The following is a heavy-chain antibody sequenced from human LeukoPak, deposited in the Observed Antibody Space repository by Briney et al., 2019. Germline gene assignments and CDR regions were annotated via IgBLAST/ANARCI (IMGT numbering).Heavy chain of an antibody. J-gene: IGHJ5*02. CDR2: ISGSGGST. CDR1: GFTFSSYA. CDR3: AKEGDYDFWSGYYPKS. D-gene: IGHD3-3*01. V-gene: IGHV3-23*01. Sequence: GGSLRLSCAASGFTFSSYAMSWVRQAPGKGLEWVSAISGSGGSTYYADSVKGRFTISRDNSKNTLYLQMNSLRAEDTAVYYCAKEGDYDFWSGYYPKSWGQGTLVTVSS.